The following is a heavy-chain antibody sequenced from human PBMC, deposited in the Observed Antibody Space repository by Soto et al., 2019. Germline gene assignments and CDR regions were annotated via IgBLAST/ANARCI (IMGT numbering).Heavy chain of an antibody. CDR1: GGSFSGYY. V-gene: IGHV4-34*01. D-gene: IGHD3-9*01. CDR2: INHSGST. Sequence: PSXTLSLTCAVYGGSFSGYYCSWIRQPPGKGLEWIGEINHSGSTNYNPSLKSRITINPDTSKNQFSLQLNSVTPEDKAVYYCARGDFDWLLNRYNWFDPWGQGTLVTVSS. J-gene: IGHJ5*02. CDR3: ARGDFDWLLNRYNWFDP.